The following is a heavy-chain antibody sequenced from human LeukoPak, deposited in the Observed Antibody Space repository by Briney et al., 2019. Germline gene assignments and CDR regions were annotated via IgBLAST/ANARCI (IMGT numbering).Heavy chain of an antibody. CDR1: GASISSYY. Sequence: SETLSLTCTVSGASISSYYWSWVRQPPGKGLEWLGYIYYSGTTNYNPSLKSRVTISVDTSKNQFSLKLSSVTAADTAVYYCARVNNVVGATAFYYYYYMDVWGKGTTVTVSS. V-gene: IGHV4-59*01. J-gene: IGHJ6*03. D-gene: IGHD1-26*01. CDR3: ARVNNVVGATAFYYYYYMDV. CDR2: IYYSGTT.